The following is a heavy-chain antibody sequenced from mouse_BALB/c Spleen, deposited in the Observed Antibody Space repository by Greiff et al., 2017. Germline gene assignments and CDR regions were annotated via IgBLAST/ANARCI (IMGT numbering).Heavy chain of an antibody. J-gene: IGHJ2*01. Sequence: EVQGVESGGGLVKPGGSLKLSCAASGFAFSSYDMSWVRQTPEKRLEWVAYISSGGGSTYYPDTVKGRFTISRDNAKNTLYLQMSSLKSEDTAMYYCARHNYGNYWGQGTTLTVSS. CDR2: ISSGGGST. CDR3: ARHNYGNY. D-gene: IGHD1-1*01. CDR1: GFAFSSYD. V-gene: IGHV5-12-1*01.